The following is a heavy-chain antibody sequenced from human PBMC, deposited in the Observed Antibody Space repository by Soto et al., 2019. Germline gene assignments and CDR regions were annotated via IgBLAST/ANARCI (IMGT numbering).Heavy chain of an antibody. CDR3: ARGREEAFGVILINYYAMDV. D-gene: IGHD3-3*01. CDR2: IDPSDSYT. J-gene: IGHJ6*02. CDR1: GYSFTSYW. V-gene: IGHV5-10-1*01. Sequence: GESLKISCKGSGYSFTSYWISWVRQMPGKGLEWMGRIDPSDSYTNYSPSFQGHVTISADKSISTAYLQWSSLRSEDTAIYYCARGREEAFGVILINYYAMDVWGQGTAVTVSS.